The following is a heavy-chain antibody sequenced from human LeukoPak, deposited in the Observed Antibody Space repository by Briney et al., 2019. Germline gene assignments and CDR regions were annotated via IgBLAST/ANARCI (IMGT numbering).Heavy chain of an antibody. D-gene: IGHD4-23*01. Sequence: GGSLRLSCAASGFSFSAYWMSWVRQAPGKGLEWVANIKVDGTEKYYVDSVKGRFTISRDNAKNSLSLQMSGLRAEDTAVYYCASRWSDPYTRYYYYYGMDVWGQGTTVTVSS. CDR1: GFSFSAYW. J-gene: IGHJ6*02. CDR2: IKVDGTEK. CDR3: ASRWSDPYTRYYYYYGMDV. V-gene: IGHV3-7*05.